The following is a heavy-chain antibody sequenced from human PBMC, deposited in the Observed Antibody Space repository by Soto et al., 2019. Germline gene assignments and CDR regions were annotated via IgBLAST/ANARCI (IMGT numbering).Heavy chain of an antibody. J-gene: IGHJ5*02. CDR3: ARGYYDFWSGYRPNWFDP. Sequence: GGSLRLSCAASGFTFSSYWMSWVRQAQGKGLEWVANIKQDGSEKYYVDSVKGRFTISRDNAKNSLYLQMNSLRAEDTAVYYCARGYYDFWSGYRPNWFDPWGQGTLVTVSS. V-gene: IGHV3-7*05. CDR2: IKQDGSEK. CDR1: GFTFSSYW. D-gene: IGHD3-3*01.